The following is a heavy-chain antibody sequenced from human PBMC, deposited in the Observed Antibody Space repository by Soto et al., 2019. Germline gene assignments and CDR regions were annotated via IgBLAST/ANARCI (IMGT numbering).Heavy chain of an antibody. CDR2: INSDGSST. Sequence: PGESLRLSCAASGFTFSSYWMHWVRQAPGKGLVWVSRINSDGSSTSYADSVKGRFTISRDNAKNTLYLQMNSLRAEDTAVYYCARYPYYDFWSGYAHFPYYYYYGMDVWGQGTTVTVSS. V-gene: IGHV3-74*01. CDR3: ARYPYYDFWSGYAHFPYYYYYGMDV. CDR1: GFTFSSYW. J-gene: IGHJ6*02. D-gene: IGHD3-3*01.